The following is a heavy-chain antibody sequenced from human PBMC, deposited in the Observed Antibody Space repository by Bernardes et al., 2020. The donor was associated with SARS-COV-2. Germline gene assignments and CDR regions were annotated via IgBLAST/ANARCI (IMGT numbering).Heavy chain of an antibody. CDR1: GGSISSGGYY. D-gene: IGHD5-12*01. V-gene: IGHV4-31*03. J-gene: IGHJ4*02. Sequence: SETLSLTCTVSGGSISSGGYYWSWIRQHPGKGLEWIGYIYYSRSTYYNPSLKSRVTISVDTYKNQFSLKLSSVTAADTAVYYCARYVRGYSGYERDLYFDYWGQGTLVIVS. CDR2: IYYSRST. CDR3: ARYVRGYSGYERDLYFDY.